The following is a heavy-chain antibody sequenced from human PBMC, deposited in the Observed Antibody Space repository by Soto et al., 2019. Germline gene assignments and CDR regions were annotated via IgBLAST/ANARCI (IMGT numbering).Heavy chain of an antibody. D-gene: IGHD2-2*01. CDR3: ARVVPGAEAWFGP. CDR1: GYTFSNYG. CDR2: ISLYSDGT. J-gene: IGHJ5*02. V-gene: IGHV1-18*01. Sequence: GASVKVSCKTSGYTFSNYGITWVRQAPGQPLEWLGWISLYSDGTDYAQKFQGRVSMTTDTSTTTAYMELRSLRSDDTAVYYCARVVPGAEAWFGPWGQGTLVTVSS.